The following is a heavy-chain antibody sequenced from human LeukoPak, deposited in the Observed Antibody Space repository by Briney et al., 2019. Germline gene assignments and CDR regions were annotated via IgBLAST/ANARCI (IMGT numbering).Heavy chain of an antibody. CDR1: GFTFSSYA. CDR2: ISSNGGST. CDR3: ARLHVDTAMVSGGMDV. D-gene: IGHD5-18*01. J-gene: IGHJ6*02. Sequence: QPGGSLRLSSAASGFTFSSYAMHWVRQAPGTGLEYVSAISSNGGSTYYANSVKGRFTISRDNSKNTLYLQMGSLRAEDMAVYYCARLHVDTAMVSGGMDVWGQGTTVTVSS. V-gene: IGHV3-64*01.